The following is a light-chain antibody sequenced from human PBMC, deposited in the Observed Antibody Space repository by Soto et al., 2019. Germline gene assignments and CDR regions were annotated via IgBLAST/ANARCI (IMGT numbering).Light chain of an antibody. Sequence: DIQMTQSPSTLSASVGDRVTITCRASQSISSWLAWYQQKPGKAPKLLIYDASILESGVPSRFSGSGSETEFALTVSSLQPDDFATYYCQQYNSFSPVYTFGQGTRLEIK. CDR1: QSISSW. J-gene: IGKJ2*01. CDR2: DAS. V-gene: IGKV1-5*01. CDR3: QQYNSFSPVYT.